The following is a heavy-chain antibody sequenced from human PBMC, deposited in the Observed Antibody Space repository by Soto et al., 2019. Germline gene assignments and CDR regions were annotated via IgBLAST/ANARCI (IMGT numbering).Heavy chain of an antibody. CDR2: ISAYNGNT. V-gene: IGHV1-18*01. Sequence: ASVKVSCKASGYTFTSYGISWVRQAPGQGLEWMGWISAYNGNTNYAQKLQGRVTMTTDTSTSTAYMELRSLRSDDTAVYYSARRETVDYYYYGMDVWGQGTTVTVSS. CDR3: ARRETVDYYYYGMDV. J-gene: IGHJ6*02. CDR1: GYTFTSYG.